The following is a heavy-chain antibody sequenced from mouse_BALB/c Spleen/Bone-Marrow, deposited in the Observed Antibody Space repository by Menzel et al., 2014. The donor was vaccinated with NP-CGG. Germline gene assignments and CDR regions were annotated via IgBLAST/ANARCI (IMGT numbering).Heavy chain of an antibody. CDR1: GFSLTSYG. V-gene: IGHV2-4-1*01. CDR2: IWSGGGS. D-gene: IGHD2-5*01. Sequence: QVQLQQSGPGLVQPSQSLSITCTVSGFSLTSYGVHWVRQSPGKGLEWLGAIWSGGGSDYNAAFISRRSITKDNSKSQGFFKMFSLQVDDTAIYYCARTSNYVDFDYWGQGTTPTVSS. J-gene: IGHJ2*01. CDR3: ARTSNYVDFDY.